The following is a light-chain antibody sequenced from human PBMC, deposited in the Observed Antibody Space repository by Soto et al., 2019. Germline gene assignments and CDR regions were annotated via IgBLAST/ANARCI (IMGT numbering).Light chain of an antibody. CDR2: EVS. J-gene: IGLJ1*01. V-gene: IGLV2-14*01. Sequence: SALTQPASVSGSPGQSITISCTGTSSDVGYYNYVSWYQQYPGKAPKLIIYEVSNRPSGVSNRFSGSKSGNTASLTISGLQAEDEADYYCSSHRSTSAPHVFGTGTKLTVL. CDR3: SSHRSTSAPHV. CDR1: SSDVGYYNY.